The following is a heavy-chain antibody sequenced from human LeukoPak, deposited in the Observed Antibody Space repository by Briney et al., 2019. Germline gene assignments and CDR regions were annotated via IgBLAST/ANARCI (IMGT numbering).Heavy chain of an antibody. J-gene: IGHJ4*02. Sequence: PGRSLRLSCAASGFTFSSYGMHWVRQAPGKGLEWVAVIRYDGSNKYYADSVKGRFTISRDNSKNTLYLQMNSLRAEDTAVYYCAKDLSVTTGLDYWGQGTLVTVSS. CDR2: IRYDGSNK. V-gene: IGHV3-33*06. CDR3: AKDLSVTTGLDY. CDR1: GFTFSSYG. D-gene: IGHD4-17*01.